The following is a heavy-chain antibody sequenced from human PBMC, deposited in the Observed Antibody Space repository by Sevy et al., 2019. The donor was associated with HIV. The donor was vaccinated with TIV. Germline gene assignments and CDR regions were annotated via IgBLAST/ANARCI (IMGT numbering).Heavy chain of an antibody. Sequence: SETLSLTCSVSGGSISSYFWTWVRQSPGKGLEWIGNIYFTGNTDYSPSLKSRVTLSLDTSKSQFSLTLKSVTAADTAMYYCARRSTGIVGTHFDYWGQGTLVTVSS. J-gene: IGHJ4*02. CDR2: IYFTGNT. D-gene: IGHD1-26*01. CDR1: GGSISSYF. V-gene: IGHV4-59*01. CDR3: ARRSTGIVGTHFDY.